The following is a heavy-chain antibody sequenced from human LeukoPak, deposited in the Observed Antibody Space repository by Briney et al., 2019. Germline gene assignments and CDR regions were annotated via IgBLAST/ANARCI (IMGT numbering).Heavy chain of an antibody. CDR1: GGSMDNSY. CDR2: IYATGTT. Sequence: SETLSLTCSVSGGSMDNSYWNWIRQPAGKGLEWIGGIYATGTTDYNPSLRSRVTISLDTSVNQFSLRLSSVTAADTAVYFCARDKAVGSDISGYYYNRGLDCWGQGGLVSVSS. CDR3: ARDKAVGSDISGYYYNRGLDC. J-gene: IGHJ4*02. D-gene: IGHD3-22*01. V-gene: IGHV4-4*07.